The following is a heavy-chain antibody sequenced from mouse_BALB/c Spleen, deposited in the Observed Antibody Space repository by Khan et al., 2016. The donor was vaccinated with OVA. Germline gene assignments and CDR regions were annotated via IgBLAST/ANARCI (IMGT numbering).Heavy chain of an antibody. Sequence: MQLEESGAELVKPGASVKLSCTASGFNIKDTYLHWVKQRPEQGLEWIGRIAPANGNTQYDPKFQGKATLTSDTSSNTSYLQRNSLTSEDTAVYYCARPSYDPRDFEVWGAGTTVTVSS. J-gene: IGHJ1*01. CDR3: ARPSYDPRDFEV. CDR2: IAPANGNT. V-gene: IGHV14-3*02. CDR1: GFNIKDTY. D-gene: IGHD2-3*01.